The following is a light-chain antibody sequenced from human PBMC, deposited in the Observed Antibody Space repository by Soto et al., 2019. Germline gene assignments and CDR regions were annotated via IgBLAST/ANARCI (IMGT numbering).Light chain of an antibody. Sequence: QLLLTQSPSASASLGASVKLTCTLSSGHSSYAIAWHQQQPEKGPRYLMKLNSDGSHSKGDGIPDRFSGSSSGAERYLTISSLQSEDEAEYYCQTGGTLVVFGGGPKLTVL. CDR3: QTGGTLVV. CDR2: LNSDGSH. J-gene: IGLJ2*01. CDR1: SGHSSYA. V-gene: IGLV4-69*01.